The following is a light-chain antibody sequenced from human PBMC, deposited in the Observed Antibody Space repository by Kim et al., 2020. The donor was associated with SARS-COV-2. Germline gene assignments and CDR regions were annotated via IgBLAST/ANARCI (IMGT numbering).Light chain of an antibody. V-gene: IGKV1-5*01. CDR2: HAS. J-gene: IGKJ1*01. CDR3: QQYTSYSWT. CDR1: QSISSW. Sequence: ASVGDRVTITCLASQSISSWLAWYQQKPGKAPKLLIYHASRLESGVPSRFSGSGSGTEYILSISSLQPDDFATYYCQQYTSYSWTFGQGTKVEIK.